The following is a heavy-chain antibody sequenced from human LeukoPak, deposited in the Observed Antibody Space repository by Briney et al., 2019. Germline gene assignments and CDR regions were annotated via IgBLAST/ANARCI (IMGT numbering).Heavy chain of an antibody. V-gene: IGHV3-7*01. CDR2: IKHDGNEK. J-gene: IGHJ4*02. CDR1: GFTFSNYW. CDR3: ARYNLAFNY. D-gene: IGHD1-1*01. Sequence: PGGSLRLSCAASGFTFSNYWMTWVRQAPGKGLEWVANIKHDGNEKYYVDSVEGRFTISRDNAKNSLYLQMSSLRAEDTAVYYCARYNLAFNYWGQGTLVTVSS.